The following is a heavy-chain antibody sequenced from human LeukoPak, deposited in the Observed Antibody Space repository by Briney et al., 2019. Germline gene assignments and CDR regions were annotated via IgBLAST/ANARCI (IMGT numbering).Heavy chain of an antibody. V-gene: IGHV1-69*06. CDR1: GGTFISYA. CDR2: IIPIFGTA. D-gene: IGHD3-9*01. J-gene: IGHJ6*02. Sequence: SVKVSCKASGGTFISYAISWVRQAPGQGLEWMGGIIPIFGTANYAQKFQGRVTITADKSTSTAYMELSSLRSEDTAVYYCARDYRSYDILTGYYPSGMDVWGQGTTVIVSS. CDR3: ARDYRSYDILTGYYPSGMDV.